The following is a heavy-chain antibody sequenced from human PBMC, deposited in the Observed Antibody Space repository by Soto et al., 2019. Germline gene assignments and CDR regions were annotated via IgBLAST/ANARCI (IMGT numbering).Heavy chain of an antibody. V-gene: IGHV3-30*18. CDR1: GFTFSSYG. CDR2: ISYDGSNK. Sequence: GGSLRLSCAASGFTFSSYGMHWVRQAPGKGLEWVAVISYDGSNKYYADSVKGRFTISRDNSKNTLYLQMNSLRAEDTAVYYCSKALAIIDDAFDFWGQGTMVTVSS. CDR3: SKALAIIDDAFDF. J-gene: IGHJ3*01. D-gene: IGHD2-21*01.